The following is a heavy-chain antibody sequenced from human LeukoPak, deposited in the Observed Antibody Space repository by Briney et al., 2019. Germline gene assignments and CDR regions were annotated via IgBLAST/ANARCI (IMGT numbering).Heavy chain of an antibody. Sequence: GRSLRLSCAASGFTFSSYAMHWVRQAPGKGLEWVAVISYDGSNKYYADSVKGRFTISRDNSKNTLYLQMNSLRAEDTAVYYCARDSVDDYYGSGSPSGYYYGMDVWGQGTTVTVSS. D-gene: IGHD3-10*01. J-gene: IGHJ6*02. CDR3: ARDSVDDYYGSGSPSGYYYGMDV. CDR2: ISYDGSNK. V-gene: IGHV3-30-3*01. CDR1: GFTFSSYA.